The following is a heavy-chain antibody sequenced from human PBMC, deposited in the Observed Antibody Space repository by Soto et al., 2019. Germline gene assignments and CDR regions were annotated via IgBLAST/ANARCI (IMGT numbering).Heavy chain of an antibody. CDR2: IIPIFGTA. D-gene: IGHD2-15*01. V-gene: IGHV1-69*12. J-gene: IGHJ4*02. CDR1: GGTFSSYA. Sequence: QVQLVQSGAEVKKPGSSVKVSCKASGGTFSSYAISWVRQAPGQGLEWMGGIIPIFGTANYAQKFQGRVTITADESTSTAYMELSSLRSEDTAVYYCAREKDCSGGSCYRAVFDYWGQGTLVTVSS. CDR3: AREKDCSGGSCYRAVFDY.